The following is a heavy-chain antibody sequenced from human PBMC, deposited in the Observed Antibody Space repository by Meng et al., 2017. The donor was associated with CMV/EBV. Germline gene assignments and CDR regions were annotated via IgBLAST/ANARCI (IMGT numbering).Heavy chain of an antibody. CDR3: ARPYYYDYSNYWYFDL. Sequence: GGSLRLSCKGSGYSFTRYWIGWVRQMPGKGLEWMGVIYPGDSDTGYSPSFQGQVTISVDKSISTAYLQWSSLKASDTAMYFCARPYYYDYSNYWYFDLWGRGTLVTVSS. V-gene: IGHV5-51*01. D-gene: IGHD3-16*01. CDR1: GYSFTRYW. CDR2: IYPGDSDT. J-gene: IGHJ2*01.